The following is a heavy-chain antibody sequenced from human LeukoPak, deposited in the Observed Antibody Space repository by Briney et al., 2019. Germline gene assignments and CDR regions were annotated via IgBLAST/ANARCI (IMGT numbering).Heavy chain of an antibody. J-gene: IGHJ6*04. V-gene: IGHV3-66*01. Sequence: GGSLRLSCAASGFTVSSNYMSWVRQAPGKGLEWVSVIYSGGSTYYADSVKGRFTISRDNSKNTPYIQMNSLRAEDTAVYYCASGGSNYGSGSYGVWGKGTTVTVSS. CDR1: GFTVSSNY. CDR2: IYSGGST. D-gene: IGHD3-10*01. CDR3: ASGGSNYGSGSYGV.